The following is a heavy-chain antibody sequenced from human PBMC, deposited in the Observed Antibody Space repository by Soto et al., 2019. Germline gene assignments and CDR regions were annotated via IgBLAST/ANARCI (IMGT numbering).Heavy chain of an antibody. CDR2: ISGSGGST. CDR1: GFTFSSYA. CDR3: AKVGVLRDHAFDI. Sequence: WGSLRLSCSASGFTFSSYAMSWFRQAPGKGLEWVSAISGSGGSTYYADSVKGRFTISRDNSKNTLYLQMNSLRAEDTAVYYCAKVGVLRDHAFDIWGQGTMVTVSS. J-gene: IGHJ3*02. V-gene: IGHV3-23*01. D-gene: IGHD1-26*01.